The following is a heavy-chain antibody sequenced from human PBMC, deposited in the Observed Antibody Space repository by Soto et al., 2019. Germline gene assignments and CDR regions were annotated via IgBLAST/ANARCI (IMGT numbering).Heavy chain of an antibody. J-gene: IGHJ5*02. CDR2: INAANGDT. D-gene: IGHD6-13*01. V-gene: IGHV1-3*01. CDR3: VRRHVSATGIDWFDP. CDR1: GYTFTSYG. Sequence: ATVKVSCKASGYTFTSYGIHWVRQAPGQRLEWMGWINAANGDTKYSPKFQGRVTITRDTSASTAYMELSSLRSEDTAVYYCVRRHVSATGIDWFDPWGQGTLVTVSS.